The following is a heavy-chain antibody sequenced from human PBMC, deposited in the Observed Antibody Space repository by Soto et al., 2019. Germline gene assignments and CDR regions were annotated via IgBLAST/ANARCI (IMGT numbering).Heavy chain of an antibody. CDR2: ISTNGGST. CDR1: GFTFSSYA. Sequence: PGGSLRLSCSASGFTFSSYAMHMVRQAPGKGLEYVSSISTNGGSTHYADSVKGRFTISRDNSKNTQYLQMSSLRADDTAVYYCVKGEYYYDSSGYYPLDYWGQGTLVTVSS. D-gene: IGHD3-22*01. CDR3: VKGEYYYDSSGYYPLDY. J-gene: IGHJ4*02. V-gene: IGHV3-64D*06.